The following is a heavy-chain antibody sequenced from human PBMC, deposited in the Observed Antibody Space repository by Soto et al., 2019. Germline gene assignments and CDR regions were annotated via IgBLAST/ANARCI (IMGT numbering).Heavy chain of an antibody. D-gene: IGHD4-17*01. J-gene: IGHJ6*02. V-gene: IGHV3-23*01. CDR3: AKEGPYDHGDYRVYYYGVAV. Sequence: RDSYGAAEVTSGGYAVSWVSKDTGKGLEWVSAISGSGGSNAFYRDSVKGRFTISRDNSKNTLYLHMNSLRSEDTGVYYCAKEGPYDHGDYRVYYYGVAVWGRGTTVTVSS. CDR1: EVTSGGYA. CDR2: ISGSGGSNA.